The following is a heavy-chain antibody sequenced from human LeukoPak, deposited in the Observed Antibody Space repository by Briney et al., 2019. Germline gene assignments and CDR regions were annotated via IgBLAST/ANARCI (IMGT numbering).Heavy chain of an antibody. CDR2: ISGNAVNI. Sequence: GASLRLSCAASGFTFSSYAMSWLRQAPGKGLEWVSGISGNAVNIFYADSVKGRFTISRDNSNNTLFLLMNSLRAEDTAVYYCAKRHFDWSTNYYYGMDVWGQGTTVTVS. J-gene: IGHJ6*02. CDR1: GFTFSSYA. D-gene: IGHD3-9*01. V-gene: IGHV3-23*01. CDR3: AKRHFDWSTNYYYGMDV.